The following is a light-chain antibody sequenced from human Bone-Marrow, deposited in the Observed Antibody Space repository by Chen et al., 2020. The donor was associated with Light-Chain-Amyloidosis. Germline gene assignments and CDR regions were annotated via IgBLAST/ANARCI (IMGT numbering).Light chain of an antibody. J-gene: IGLJ3*02. CDR1: NSVVGNYNL. CDR2: GDF. V-gene: IGLV2-23*01. Sequence: QSALTQPASVSGSPGQSITISCTASNSVVGNYNLVSWYQHHPGKAPKLLIYGDFKRPSWVSNLFSGSKSVNTASLTISGLQNEDEAHYHCCAYTGSSTWVFGGGTKLTVL. CDR3: CAYTGSSTWV.